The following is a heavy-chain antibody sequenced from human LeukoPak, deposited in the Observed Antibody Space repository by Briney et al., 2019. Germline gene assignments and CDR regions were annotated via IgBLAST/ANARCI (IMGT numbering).Heavy chain of an antibody. V-gene: IGHV1-46*01. CDR3: ARDGTMIVVVRAFDI. CDR2: INPSGSST. J-gene: IGHJ3*02. CDR1: GYSFTSHY. D-gene: IGHD3-22*01. Sequence: ASVKVSCKASGYSFTSHYMHWVRQAPGQGLEWLGLINPSGSSTLYAQKFQGRVTMTRDMSTTTDYMELSSLRSEDTAVYYCARDGTMIVVVRAFDIWGQGTMVTVSS.